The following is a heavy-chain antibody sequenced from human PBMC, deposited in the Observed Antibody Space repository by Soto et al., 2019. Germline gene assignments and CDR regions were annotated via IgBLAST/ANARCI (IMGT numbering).Heavy chain of an antibody. D-gene: IGHD3-22*01. CDR2: IYPGDSDT. Sequence: PGESLKISCKGSGYSFTSYWIGWVRQMPGKGLEWMGIIYPGDSDTRYSPSFQGQVTISADKSISTAYLQWSSLKASDTAMYYCARRDSSGYDPDAFDIWGQGTLVTVSS. V-gene: IGHV5-51*01. CDR1: GYSFTSYW. CDR3: ARRDSSGYDPDAFDI. J-gene: IGHJ3*02.